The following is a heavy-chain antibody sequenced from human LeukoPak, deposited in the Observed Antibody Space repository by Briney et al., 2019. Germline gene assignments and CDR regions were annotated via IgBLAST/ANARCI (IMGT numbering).Heavy chain of an antibody. CDR3: ARASITGKPRAAFDI. D-gene: IGHD1-20*01. V-gene: IGHV4-34*01. CDR1: GGSFSGYY. CDR2: INHSGST. J-gene: IGHJ3*02. Sequence: SETLSLTCAVYGGSFSGYYWSWIRQPPGKGLEWIGEINHSGSTNYNPSLKSRVTISVDTSKNQFSLKLSSVTAADTAVYYCARASITGKPRAAFDIWGQGTMVTASS.